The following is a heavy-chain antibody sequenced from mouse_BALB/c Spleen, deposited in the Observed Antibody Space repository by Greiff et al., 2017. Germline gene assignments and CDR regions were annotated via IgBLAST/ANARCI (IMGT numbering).Heavy chain of an antibody. V-gene: IGHV1-67*01. CDR2: ISTYYGNT. D-gene: IGHD1-1*01. CDR1: GYTFTDYA. Sequence: QVQLQQSGPELVRPGVSVKISCKGSGYTFTDYAMHWVKQSHAKSLEWIGVISTYYGNTNYNQKFKGKATMTVDKSSSTAYMELARLTSEDSAVYYCARSGDYGSSPAYWGQGTLVTVSA. J-gene: IGHJ3*01. CDR3: ARSGDYGSSPAY.